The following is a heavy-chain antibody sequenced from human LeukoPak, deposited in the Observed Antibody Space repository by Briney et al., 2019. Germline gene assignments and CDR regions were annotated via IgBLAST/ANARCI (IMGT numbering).Heavy chain of an antibody. V-gene: IGHV4-31*03. CDR1: GGSISSAGNY. CDR3: ARARQVVRYGMDV. J-gene: IGHJ6*02. CDR2: IYYSGST. Sequence: SETLSLTCSVCGGSISSAGNYWTWLRHHPGKGLEWIGYIYYSGSTYYNPSLESRVTISVDTSKSQFSLKLNSVTAADTAVYYCARARQVVRYGMDVWGQGTTVTVSS. D-gene: IGHD2-15*01.